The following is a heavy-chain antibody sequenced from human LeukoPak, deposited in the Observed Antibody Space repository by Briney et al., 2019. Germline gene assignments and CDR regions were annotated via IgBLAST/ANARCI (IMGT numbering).Heavy chain of an antibody. D-gene: IGHD2-21*02. CDR3: ARRAYCGGDSYSPLDV. J-gene: IGHJ6*04. V-gene: IGHV5-51*01. CDR1: GYSFTSYW. CDR2: IYPGDSDT. Sequence: GESLKISCKGSGYSFTSYWIGWVRQMPGKGLEWMGIIYPGDSDTRYSPSFQGQVTISADKSISTAYLQWSSLKASDTAMYYCARRAYCGGDSYSPLDVWGKGTTVTISS.